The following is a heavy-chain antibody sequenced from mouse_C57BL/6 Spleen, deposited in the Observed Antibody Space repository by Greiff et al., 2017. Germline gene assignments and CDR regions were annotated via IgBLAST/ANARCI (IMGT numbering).Heavy chain of an antibody. D-gene: IGHD1-1*01. V-gene: IGHV2-5*01. J-gene: IGHJ4*01. Sequence: QVQLKESGPGLVQPSQSLSITCTVSGFSLTSYGVHWVRQSPGKGLEWLGVIWRGGSTDYNAAFMSRLSITKDNSKSQVFFKMNSLQADDTAIYYGAATTVVAKDYYAMDYWGQGTSVTVSS. CDR2: IWRGGST. CDR1: GFSLTSYG. CDR3: AATTVVAKDYYAMDY.